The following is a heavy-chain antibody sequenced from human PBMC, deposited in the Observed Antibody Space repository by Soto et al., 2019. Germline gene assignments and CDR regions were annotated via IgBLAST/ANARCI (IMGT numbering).Heavy chain of an antibody. Sequence: QRQLPESVSGLVKPSQTLSLTCAVSGGSISSGGYSWSWLRQPPGKGLEWIGYSYHSGSTYYNPSLNSRVSISVDRSKNQFSLKLSSVTAAATAVYYCARVPAYWGQGTLFTVSS. CDR2: SYHSGST. CDR1: GGSISSGGYS. V-gene: IGHV4-30-2*01. CDR3: ARVPAY. J-gene: IGHJ4*02.